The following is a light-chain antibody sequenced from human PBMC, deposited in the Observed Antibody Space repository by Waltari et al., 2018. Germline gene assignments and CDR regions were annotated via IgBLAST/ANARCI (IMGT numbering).Light chain of an antibody. CDR2: DAS. V-gene: IGKV3-11*01. J-gene: IGKJ1*01. CDR3: QQRRNWPPT. CDR1: QSVDDY. Sequence: VLTQSPATLSLSPGERATLSCRASQSVDDYMAWYQQKPGQSPRLLIYDASTRATGIPTRFSGRGFGTDFTLTISSLEPDDFAHYYCQQRRNWPPTFGQGTKVEIK.